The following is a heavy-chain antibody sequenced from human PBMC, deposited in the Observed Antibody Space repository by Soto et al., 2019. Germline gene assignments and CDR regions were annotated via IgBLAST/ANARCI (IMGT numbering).Heavy chain of an antibody. CDR2: ISAYHGNT. Sequence: ASVKVSSRASGYTFTSSGISWVRQAPGQGLEWMGWISAYHGNTNYAQKLQGRVTMTTDTSTSTAYMELRSRRSDDTAVYYCARDLGYSSSWYWAGNYYGMDVWGQGTTVTVSS. J-gene: IGHJ6*02. D-gene: IGHD6-13*01. CDR1: GYTFTSSG. V-gene: IGHV1-18*04. CDR3: ARDLGYSSSWYWAGNYYGMDV.